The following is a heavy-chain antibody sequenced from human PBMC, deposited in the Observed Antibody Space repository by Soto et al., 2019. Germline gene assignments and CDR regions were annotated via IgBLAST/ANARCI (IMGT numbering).Heavy chain of an antibody. CDR2: IFHSEST. J-gene: IGHJ4*02. Sequence: QVQLQESGPGLVQPSGTLSLTCAVSGGSISSNYWWSWVRQPPGKGLEWIGEIFHSESTSYNPSLKSRVXTXLXXSNNQFTLKVHSVTAADTAVYYCGRGDSSGWYLDFWGQGILVTVSS. CDR1: GGSISSNYW. V-gene: IGHV4-4*02. CDR3: GRGDSSGWYLDF. D-gene: IGHD6-19*01.